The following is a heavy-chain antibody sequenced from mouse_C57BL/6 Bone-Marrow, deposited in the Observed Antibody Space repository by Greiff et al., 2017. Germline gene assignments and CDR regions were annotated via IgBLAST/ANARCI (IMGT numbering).Heavy chain of an antibody. CDR2: IRNKANGYTT. Sequence: EVQRVESGGGLVQPGSLSLSCAASGFTFTDYYMSWVRQPPGKALEWLGFIRNKANGYTTEYSASVKGRFTISRDNSQSILYLQMNALRAEDSATYYCARYDDYDVDYWGQGTTLTVSS. V-gene: IGHV7-3*01. CDR3: ARYDDYDVDY. D-gene: IGHD2-4*01. CDR1: GFTFTDYY. J-gene: IGHJ2*01.